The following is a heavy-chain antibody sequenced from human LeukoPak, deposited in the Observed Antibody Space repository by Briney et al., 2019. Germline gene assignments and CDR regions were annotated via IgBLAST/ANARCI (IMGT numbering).Heavy chain of an antibody. CDR2: ISSSSSYI. CDR3: ARGGYSSSSRLDY. D-gene: IGHD6-13*01. J-gene: IGHJ4*02. V-gene: IGHV3-21*01. Sequence: GGSLRLSCAASGFTFSSYSMNWVRQAPGKGLEWVSSISSSSSYIYYADSVKGRLTISRDNAKNSLYLQMNSLRAEDTAVYYCARGGYSSSSRLDYWGQGTLVTVSS. CDR1: GFTFSSYS.